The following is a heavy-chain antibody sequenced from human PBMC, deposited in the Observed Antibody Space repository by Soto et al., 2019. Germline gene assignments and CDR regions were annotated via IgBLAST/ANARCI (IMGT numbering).Heavy chain of an antibody. J-gene: IGHJ6*02. CDR1: GGSISSYY. V-gene: IGHV4-4*07. D-gene: IGHD2-2*01. Sequence: PSETLSLTCTVSGGSISSYYWSWIRQPAGKGLEWIGRIYTSGSTNYNPSLKSRVTMSVDTSRNQFPLKLSSVTAADTAVYYCARDDIVVVPAANYYYYYGMDVWGQGTTVTVSS. CDR3: ARDDIVVVPAANYYYYYGMDV. CDR2: IYTSGST.